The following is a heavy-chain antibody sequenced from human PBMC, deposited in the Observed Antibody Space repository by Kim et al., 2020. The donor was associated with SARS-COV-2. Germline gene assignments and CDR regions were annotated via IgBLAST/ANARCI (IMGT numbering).Heavy chain of an antibody. Sequence: GGSLRLSCAASGFTFSSYGMHWVRQAPGKGLEWVAVISYDGSNKYYADSVKGRFTISRDNSKNTLYLQMNSLRAEDTAVYYCARDRWVVVVPAAIRGEDGMDVWGQGTTVTVSS. J-gene: IGHJ6*02. CDR1: GFTFSSYG. V-gene: IGHV3-33*05. CDR2: ISYDGSNK. D-gene: IGHD2-2*02. CDR3: ARDRWVVVVPAAIRGEDGMDV.